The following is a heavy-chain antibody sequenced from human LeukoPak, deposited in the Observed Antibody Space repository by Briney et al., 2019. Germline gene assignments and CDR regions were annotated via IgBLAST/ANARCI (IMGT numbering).Heavy chain of an antibody. CDR3: ARGPPSSSRLSLYY. CDR1: GFTFSSYS. J-gene: IGHJ4*02. V-gene: IGHV3-21*04. CDR2: ITSSSSYI. Sequence: GGSLRLSCAASGFTFSSYSMNWVRQAPGKGLEWVSSITSSSSYIYYADSVKGRFTISRDNSKNTLYLQMNSLRSEDTAVYYCARGPPSSSRLSLYYWGQGTLVTVSS. D-gene: IGHD5-12*01.